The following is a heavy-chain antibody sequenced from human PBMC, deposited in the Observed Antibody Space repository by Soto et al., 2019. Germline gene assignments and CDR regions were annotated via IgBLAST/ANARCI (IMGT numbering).Heavy chain of an antibody. V-gene: IGHV3-33*01. CDR3: ARDQYYGSRFDP. J-gene: IGHJ5*02. D-gene: IGHD3-10*01. Sequence: GGSLRLSCAASGFTFSSYGMHWVRQAPGKGLEWVAVIWYDGSNKYYADSVKGRFTISRDNSKNTLYLQMNSLRAEDTAVYYCARDQYYGSRFDPWGQGTLVTVSS. CDR2: IWYDGSNK. CDR1: GFTFSSYG.